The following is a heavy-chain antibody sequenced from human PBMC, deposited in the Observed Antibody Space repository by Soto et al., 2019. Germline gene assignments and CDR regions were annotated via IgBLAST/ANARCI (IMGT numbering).Heavy chain of an antibody. J-gene: IGHJ4*02. CDR3: ARGDPRLGELSHDY. V-gene: IGHV4-30-2*01. Sequence: PSETLSLTCVVSGGSVTSGGHSWSWIRQAPGKGLEWVGSIYQSKSAYYNPSLRSRVAISVDRSNNQVSLRMTSVTAADTAIYYCARGDPRLGELSHDYWGQGTLVTVSS. D-gene: IGHD3-16*02. CDR2: IYQSKSA. CDR1: GGSVTSGGHS.